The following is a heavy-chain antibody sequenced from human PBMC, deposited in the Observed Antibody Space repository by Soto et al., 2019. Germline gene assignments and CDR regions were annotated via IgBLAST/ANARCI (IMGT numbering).Heavy chain of an antibody. CDR3: VFEFGGSHGMDV. CDR1: GYTFTSYD. V-gene: IGHV1-8*01. Sequence: QVQLVQSGAEVKKTGASVKVSCKASGYTFTSYDINWVRQATGQGLEWMGWMNPNSGNTGYAQKFQGRVTMTRNTSISTAYMELSSLRSEDTAVYYCVFEFGGSHGMDVWGQGTTVTVSS. D-gene: IGHD3-16*01. CDR2: MNPNSGNT. J-gene: IGHJ6*02.